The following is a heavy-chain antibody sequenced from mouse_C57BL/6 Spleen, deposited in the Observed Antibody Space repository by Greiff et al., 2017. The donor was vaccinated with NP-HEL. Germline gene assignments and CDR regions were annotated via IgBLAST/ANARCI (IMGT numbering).Heavy chain of an antibody. CDR2: IWRGGST. Sequence: VKLKQSGPGLVQPSQSLSITCTVSGFSLTSYGVHWVRQSPGKGLEWLGVIWRGGSTDYNAAFMSRLSITKDNSKSQVFFKMNSLQADDTAIYYCAKIYDGYRYYAMDYWGQGTSVTVSS. CDR3: AKIYDGYRYYAMDY. J-gene: IGHJ4*01. V-gene: IGHV2-5*01. CDR1: GFSLTSYG. D-gene: IGHD2-3*01.